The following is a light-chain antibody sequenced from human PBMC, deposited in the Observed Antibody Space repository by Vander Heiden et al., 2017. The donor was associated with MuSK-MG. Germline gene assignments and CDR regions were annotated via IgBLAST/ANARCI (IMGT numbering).Light chain of an antibody. CDR1: SSNIGEGYE. V-gene: IGLV1-40*01. CDR3: QSYDSSLSGWV. CDR2: GNS. Sequence: QSVLTRPPSGSGAPGQRAILPGSGSSSNIGEGYEVHWYQQHPGTAPKLVIYGNSNRPAGVPDRFAGSKSGTAASLAITGIQAEDEADYDCQSYDSSLSGWVFGGGTKLTVL. J-gene: IGLJ3*02.